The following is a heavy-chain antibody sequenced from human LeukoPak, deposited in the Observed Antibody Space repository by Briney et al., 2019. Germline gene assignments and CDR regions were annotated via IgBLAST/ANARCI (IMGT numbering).Heavy chain of an antibody. J-gene: IGHJ4*02. CDR3: GKEVERHFDLRY. Sequence: GGSLRLSCAASGLTSGIYAMSWVRQAPGRGLEWVSAFSGGGDSFYADSVRGRFSISADKSRNILYLQMNGLRVEDTAVYYCGKEVERHFDLRYWGQGTPVTVSS. V-gene: IGHV3-23*01. CDR2: FSGGGDS. D-gene: IGHD2-15*01. CDR1: GLTSGIYA.